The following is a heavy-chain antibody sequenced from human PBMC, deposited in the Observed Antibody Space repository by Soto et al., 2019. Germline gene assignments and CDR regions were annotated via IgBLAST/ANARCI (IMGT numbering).Heavy chain of an antibody. J-gene: IGHJ4*02. CDR3: ARVGYDFWSGYHLDY. CDR1: GFTFSSYW. V-gene: IGHV3-74*01. Sequence: EVQLVESGGGLVQPGGSLRLSCAASGFTFSSYWMHWVRQAPGKGLVWVSRINSDGSSTSYADSVKGRFTISRDNAKNTLYLQMNSLRAEDTAVYYCARVGYDFWSGYHLDYWGQGTLVTVSS. D-gene: IGHD3-3*01. CDR2: INSDGSST.